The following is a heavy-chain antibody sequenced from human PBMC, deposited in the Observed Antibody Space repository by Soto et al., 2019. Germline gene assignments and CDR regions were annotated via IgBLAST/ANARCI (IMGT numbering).Heavy chain of an antibody. V-gene: IGHV4-59*01. J-gene: IGHJ6*02. CDR3: AREGTYKNYYYYGMDV. Sequence: QVQLQESGPGLVKPSETLSLTCTVSGGSISSYYWNWIRQPPGKGLEWIGYISYSGSTNYNPSLKSRVTISVDTSKNQFSLKLSSVTAADTAVYYCAREGTYKNYYYYGMDVWGQGTTVTVSS. CDR1: GGSISSYY. CDR2: ISYSGST. D-gene: IGHD1-1*01.